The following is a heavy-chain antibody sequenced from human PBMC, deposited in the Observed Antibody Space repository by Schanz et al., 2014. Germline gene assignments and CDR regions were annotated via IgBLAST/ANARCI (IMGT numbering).Heavy chain of an antibody. CDR3: ARDAADFYDILTEEDY. J-gene: IGHJ4*02. Sequence: QVHLVQSGAEVKRPGASVKVSCKASEYSFTSYSMHWVRQAPGQRLEWMGWISVYNHNKEYDQKLQGRVTMTTDTSTSTAYMELRSLRSDDTAVYYCARDAADFYDILTEEDYWGQGTLVTVSS. CDR1: EYSFTSYS. V-gene: IGHV1-3*01. D-gene: IGHD3-9*01. CDR2: ISVYNHNK.